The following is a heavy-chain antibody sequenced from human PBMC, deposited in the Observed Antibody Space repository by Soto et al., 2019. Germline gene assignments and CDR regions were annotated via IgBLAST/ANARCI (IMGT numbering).Heavy chain of an antibody. D-gene: IGHD6-19*01. Sequence: EVQLLESGGGLVQPGGSLRLSCAASGFKFSNNAMTWVRQGPGKGLEWVSCISGSGSTTYYGDSVKGRFTISRDNSKNTLYLEMNSLRAEDTAVYYGAKALRQWLSRDACDIWGQGTMVTVSS. CDR2: ISGSGSTT. CDR3: AKALRQWLSRDACDI. CDR1: GFKFSNNA. J-gene: IGHJ3*02. V-gene: IGHV3-23*01.